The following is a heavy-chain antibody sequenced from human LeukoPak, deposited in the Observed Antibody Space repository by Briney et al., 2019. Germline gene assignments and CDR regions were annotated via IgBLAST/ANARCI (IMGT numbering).Heavy chain of an antibody. CDR2: ISSGSSYI. D-gene: IGHD1-14*01. V-gene: IGHV3-21*01. Sequence: GGSLRLSCAASGFTFSSSSMNWVRQAPGEGLEWVSSISSGSSYIYYADPLKGRFTVSRDNAKNSLYLQMNSLRAEDTAVYYCASEGYNRNCAFDYWGQGILVTVSS. CDR3: ASEGYNRNCAFDY. CDR1: GFTFSSSS. J-gene: IGHJ4*02.